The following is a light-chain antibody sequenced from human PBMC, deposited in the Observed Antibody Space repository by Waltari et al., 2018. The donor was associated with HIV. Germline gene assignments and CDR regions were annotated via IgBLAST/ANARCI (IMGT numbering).Light chain of an antibody. CDR3: QQYGSSPPLT. CDR2: GAS. J-gene: IGKJ4*01. CDR1: QSISGSY. V-gene: IGKV3-20*01. Sequence: EIVLTQSPGTLSLSPGERATPSCSATQSISGSYLAWYQQKPGQAPRLLIYGASSRATGIPDRYSGSGSGTDFTLTISRLEPEDFAVYFCQQYGSSPPLTFGGGTKVEIK.